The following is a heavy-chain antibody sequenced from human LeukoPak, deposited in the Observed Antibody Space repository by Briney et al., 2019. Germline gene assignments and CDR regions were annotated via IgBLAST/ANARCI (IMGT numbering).Heavy chain of an antibody. CDR3: ARGLAGHIRTYYYDSSGYYRTPYFDY. J-gene: IGHJ4*02. CDR2: IYYSGST. Sequence: PSETLSLTCTVSGGSVSSGSYYWSWIRQPPGKGLEWIGYIYYSGSTNYNPSLKSRVTISVDTSKNQFSLKLSSVTAADTAVYYCARGLAGHIRTYYYDSSGYYRTPYFDYWGQGTLVTVSS. V-gene: IGHV4-61*01. CDR1: GGSVSSGSYY. D-gene: IGHD3-22*01.